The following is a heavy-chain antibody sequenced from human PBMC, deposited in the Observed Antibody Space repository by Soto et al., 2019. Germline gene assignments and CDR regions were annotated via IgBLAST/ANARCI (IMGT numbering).Heavy chain of an antibody. V-gene: IGHV3-30*18. CDR1: GFTFSNFG. CDR3: AKETHSNGYGSYFDY. J-gene: IGHJ4*02. CDR2: ISSGGGLK. D-gene: IGHD3-22*01. Sequence: VQLVESGGGVVQPGRSLRLSCAASGFTFSNFGMHWVRQAPGKGLEWVAVISSGGGLKYDADAVKGRFTISRDNRKNTLYLQMDSLRAEDTAMYYCAKETHSNGYGSYFDYWGQGVLVTVSS.